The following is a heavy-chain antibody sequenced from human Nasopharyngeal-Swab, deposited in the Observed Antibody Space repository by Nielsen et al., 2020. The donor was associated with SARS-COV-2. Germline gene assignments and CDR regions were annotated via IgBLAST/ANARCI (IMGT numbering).Heavy chain of an antibody. CDR3: AGQGSGYTSHGPYYYGMDV. CDR1: GYTFTSYG. J-gene: IGHJ6*02. CDR2: SSAYNGNT. Sequence: ASVKVSCKASGYTFTSYGISWLRQAPGQGLEGMGWSSAYNGNTNYAQKLQGGVTMTTVTSTSTAYMELRSLRSDDTAVYYCAGQGSGYTSHGPYYYGMDVWGQGTTVTVSS. V-gene: IGHV1-18*01. D-gene: IGHD3-3*01.